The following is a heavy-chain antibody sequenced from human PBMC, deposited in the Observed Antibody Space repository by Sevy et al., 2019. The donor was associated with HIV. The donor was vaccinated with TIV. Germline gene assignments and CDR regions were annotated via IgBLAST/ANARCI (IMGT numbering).Heavy chain of an antibody. D-gene: IGHD6-13*01. Sequence: GGSLRLSCAASGFTFDDYAMHWVRQAPGKGLEWVSGISWNGGSIVYADSVKGRFTIFRDKAKNSLWLQMNSLRAEDMDLYYCANGVGHLLNEILAAAGTHHDVPLAHGALDIWGQGTMVTVSS. CDR1: GFTFDDYA. CDR3: ANGVGHLLNEILAAAGTHHDVPLAHGALDI. CDR2: ISWNGGSI. J-gene: IGHJ3*02. V-gene: IGHV3-9*03.